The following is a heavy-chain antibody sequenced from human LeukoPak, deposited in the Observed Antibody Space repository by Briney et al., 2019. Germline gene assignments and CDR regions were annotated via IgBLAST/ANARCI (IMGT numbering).Heavy chain of an antibody. Sequence: GGSLRLSCTSSGFLLNTFSMNWVRQAPGKGLEWVSSISSSSSYKYYADSVKGRFTISRDNAKNSLYLQMNSLRAEDTAVYYCARDDGSYSRSPGFDNWGQGTLVTVSS. V-gene: IGHV3-21*01. D-gene: IGHD1-26*01. CDR1: GFLLNTFS. CDR2: ISSSSSYK. J-gene: IGHJ4*02. CDR3: ARDDGSYSRSPGFDN.